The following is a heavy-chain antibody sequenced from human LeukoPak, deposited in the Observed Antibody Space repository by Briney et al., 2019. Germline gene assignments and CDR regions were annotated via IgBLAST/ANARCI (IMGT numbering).Heavy chain of an antibody. J-gene: IGHJ5*02. D-gene: IGHD1-7*01. Sequence: SVKVSCKASGGTFSSYAISWVRQAPGQGLEWLGGIITIFGTANYAQKFQGRVTITADESTSTAYMELSSLRSEDTAVYYCAREVGGITGTTSKTNWFDPWGQGTLVTVSS. CDR1: GGTFSSYA. CDR3: AREVGGITGTTSKTNWFDP. V-gene: IGHV1-69*13. CDR2: IITIFGTA.